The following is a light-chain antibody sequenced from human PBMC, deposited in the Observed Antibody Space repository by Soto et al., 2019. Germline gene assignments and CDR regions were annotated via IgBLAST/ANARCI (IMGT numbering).Light chain of an antibody. V-gene: IGLV2-23*01. CDR2: EDS. Sequence: ALTQPASVSRSPGQSITVSCTGSRNDVGNYNLVSWYQQSPGKAPKLLIYEDSKRPSGVSNRFSGSKSGDTASLTISGLQTEDEADYYCCSYTGATTAYVFGTGTRSPS. CDR3: CSYTGATTAYV. CDR1: RNDVGNYNL. J-gene: IGLJ1*01.